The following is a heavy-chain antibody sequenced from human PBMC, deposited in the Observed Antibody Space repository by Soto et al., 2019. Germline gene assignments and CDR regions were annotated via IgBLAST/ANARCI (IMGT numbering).Heavy chain of an antibody. V-gene: IGHV3-66*01. D-gene: IGHD6-19*01. CDR2: IYSGGTT. CDR3: ARNGASSDYSGSIDP. J-gene: IGHJ5*02. CDR1: GFTVSSNY. Sequence: EVQLVESGGGLVQPGGSLRLSCAASGFTVSSNYMSWVRQAPGKGLEWVSVIYSGGTTYYADSVKGRFTISRDNSKNTLSLDSIRLRADDSVVSYCARNGASSDYSGSIDPWGQGTLVTVSS.